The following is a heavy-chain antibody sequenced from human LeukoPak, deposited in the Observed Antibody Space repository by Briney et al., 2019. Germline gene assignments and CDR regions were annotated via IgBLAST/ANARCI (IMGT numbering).Heavy chain of an antibody. CDR2: TNPNSGNT. J-gene: IGHJ4*02. CDR3: ARGYSPTLRTTGNDY. CDR1: GYTFSSHD. D-gene: IGHD1-1*01. V-gene: IGHV1-8*01. Sequence: ASVRVSCKASGYTFSSHDINWVRQATGQGLEWMGWTNPNSGNTGYAQKFQGRVIMTRDTSINTAYLEFYSLRSEDTAVYYCARGYSPTLRTTGNDYWGQGTLVTVSS.